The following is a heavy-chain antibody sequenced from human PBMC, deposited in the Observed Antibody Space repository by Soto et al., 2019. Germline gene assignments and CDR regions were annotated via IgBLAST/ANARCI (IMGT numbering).Heavy chain of an antibody. CDR2: ISLYHHST. J-gene: IGHJ4*02. CDR1: GYPFTDYF. Sequence: ASVKVSCKTSGYPFTDYFIHWGRQAPVQGLEWMGIISLYHHSTSYAQKFQGRLTVTADTSTTTVYMDLSSLTSEDSAVYWCARELYSCGGDCPYYMDYWGQGTLVTVSS. CDR3: ARELYSCGGDCPYYMDY. V-gene: IGHV1-46*01. D-gene: IGHD2-21*02.